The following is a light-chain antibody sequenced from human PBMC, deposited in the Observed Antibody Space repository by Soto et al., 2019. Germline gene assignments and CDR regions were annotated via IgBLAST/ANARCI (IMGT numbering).Light chain of an antibody. CDR1: QSISSY. CDR2: AAS. J-gene: IGKJ1*01. Sequence: DIQMTQSPSSLSASVGDIVTISCRASQSISSYLNWYQQKPGKAPKLLIYAASSLQSGVPSRFSGSGSGTDFTLTTSSLQPEDFATYYCQQSYSTPPTFGQGTKVDIK. V-gene: IGKV1-39*01. CDR3: QQSYSTPPT.